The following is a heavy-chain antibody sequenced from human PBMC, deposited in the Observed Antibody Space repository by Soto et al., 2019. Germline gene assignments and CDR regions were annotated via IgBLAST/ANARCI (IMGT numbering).Heavy chain of an antibody. J-gene: IGHJ2*01. V-gene: IGHV5-51*01. CDR2: IYPGDSDT. CDR3: ARVCDYVWGSYREGWYFDL. Sequence: GESLKISCKGSGYSFTSYWIGWVRQMPGKGLEWMGIIYPGDSDTRYSPPFQGQVTISADKSVSTAYPQWRSLKASDTAMYYCARVCDYVWGSYREGWYFDLWGRGTLVTVSS. CDR1: GYSFTSYW. D-gene: IGHD3-16*02.